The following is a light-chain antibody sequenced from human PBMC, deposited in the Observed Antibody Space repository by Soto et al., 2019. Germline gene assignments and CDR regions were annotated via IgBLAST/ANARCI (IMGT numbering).Light chain of an antibody. CDR2: DAS. J-gene: IGKJ1*01. Sequence: EIVLTQSPATLSLSPGERATLSCRASQSVSSYLAWYQQKPGQAHRLLIYDASNRATGSPARFSGSGSGPYLTLTISILEPEDFAVYYCQQRRHWPPTWTFDQGTKVEL. CDR3: QQRRHWPPTWT. V-gene: IGKV3-11*01. CDR1: QSVSSY.